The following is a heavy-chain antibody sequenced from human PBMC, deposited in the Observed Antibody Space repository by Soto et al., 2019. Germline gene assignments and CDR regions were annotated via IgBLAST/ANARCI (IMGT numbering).Heavy chain of an antibody. CDR1: GYTFTSYA. Sequence: AASVKVSCKASGYTFTSYAMHWVREAPGQRLEWMGWINAGNGNTKYSQKFQGRVTITRDTSASTAYMELSSLRSEDTAVYYCAREGRKQWLVARRYNWFDPWGQGTLVTVSS. J-gene: IGHJ5*02. V-gene: IGHV1-3*01. CDR3: AREGRKQWLVARRYNWFDP. D-gene: IGHD6-19*01. CDR2: INAGNGNT.